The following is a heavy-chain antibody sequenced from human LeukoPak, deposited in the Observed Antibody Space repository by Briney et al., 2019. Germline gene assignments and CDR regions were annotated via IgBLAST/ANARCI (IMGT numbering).Heavy chain of an antibody. J-gene: IGHJ4*02. V-gene: IGHV3-7*03. Sequence: GGSLRLSCVVSGLHISHYWMTWVRQAPGKGLEWVANINIGGSEKNYLDSVKGRFTISRDNARNSLYLQMNNLRAEDTAVYFCARDYGSNPYWGQGTLVTVSS. CDR1: GLHISHYW. CDR2: INIGGSEK. CDR3: ARDYGSNPY. D-gene: IGHD4-23*01.